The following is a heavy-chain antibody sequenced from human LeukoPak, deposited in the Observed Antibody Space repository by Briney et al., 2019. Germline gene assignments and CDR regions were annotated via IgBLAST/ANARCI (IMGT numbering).Heavy chain of an antibody. Sequence: SETLSLTCAVYGGSFSGYYWSWIRQPPGKGLEWIGEINHSGSTNYNPSLKSRVTISVDTSKNQFSLKLSSVTAADTAVYYCARHGDYYDSSAYFDYWGQGTLVTVSS. D-gene: IGHD3-22*01. CDR2: INHSGST. J-gene: IGHJ4*02. CDR1: GGSFSGYY. V-gene: IGHV4-34*01. CDR3: ARHGDYYDSSAYFDY.